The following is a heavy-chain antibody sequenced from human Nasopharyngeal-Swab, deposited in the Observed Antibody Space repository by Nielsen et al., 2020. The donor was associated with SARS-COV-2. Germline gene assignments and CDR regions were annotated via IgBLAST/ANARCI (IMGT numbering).Heavy chain of an antibody. Sequence: WVRQAPGQRLEWMGWINAGNGNTKYSQKLQGRVTITRDTSASTAYMELSSLRSEDTAVYYCARELGYCSSTSCYPNDAFDIWGQGTMVTVSS. CDR2: INAGNGNT. D-gene: IGHD2-2*01. V-gene: IGHV1-3*01. J-gene: IGHJ3*02. CDR3: ARELGYCSSTSCYPNDAFDI.